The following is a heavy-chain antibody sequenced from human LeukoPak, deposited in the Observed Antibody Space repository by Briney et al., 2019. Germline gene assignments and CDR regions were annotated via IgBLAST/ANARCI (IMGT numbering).Heavy chain of an antibody. CDR2: ISAYNGNT. D-gene: IGHD3-22*01. CDR1: GYTFTSYG. Sequence: ASAKVSCKASGYTFTSYGISWVRQAPGQGLEWMGWISAYNGNTNYAQKLQGRVTMTTDTSTSTAYMELRSLRSDDTAVYYCARAVLSYYYDSSGYSGVDYWGQGTLVTVSS. V-gene: IGHV1-18*01. J-gene: IGHJ4*02. CDR3: ARAVLSYYYDSSGYSGVDY.